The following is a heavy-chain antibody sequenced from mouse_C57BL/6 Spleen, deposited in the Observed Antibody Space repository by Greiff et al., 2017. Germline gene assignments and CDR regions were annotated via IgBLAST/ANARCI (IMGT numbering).Heavy chain of an antibody. CDR3: ASYYGSTLDY. V-gene: IGHV2-2*01. CDR2: IWSGGST. CDR1: GFSLTSYG. D-gene: IGHD1-1*01. Sequence: QVQLKESGPGLVQPAQSLSITCTVSGFSLTSYGVHWVRQSPGKGLEWLGVIWSGGSTDYNAAFISRLSISKDNSQSQVFLKMNNLQAADTAIYYCASYYGSTLDYWGQGTSLTVSS. J-gene: IGHJ4*01.